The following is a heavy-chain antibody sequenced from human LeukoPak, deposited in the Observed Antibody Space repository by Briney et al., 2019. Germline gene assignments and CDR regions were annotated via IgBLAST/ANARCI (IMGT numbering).Heavy chain of an antibody. J-gene: IGHJ3*02. CDR1: GASISNSNW. V-gene: IGHV4-4*02. Sequence: SETLSLTCAVTGASISNSNWWTWVRQPPGKGLEWIGYIYYSGSTNYNPSLKSRVTISVDTSKNQFSLKLSSVTAADTAVYYCAREHYYDSSGYYSAFDIWGQGTMVTVSS. CDR2: IYYSGST. CDR3: AREHYYDSSGYYSAFDI. D-gene: IGHD3-22*01.